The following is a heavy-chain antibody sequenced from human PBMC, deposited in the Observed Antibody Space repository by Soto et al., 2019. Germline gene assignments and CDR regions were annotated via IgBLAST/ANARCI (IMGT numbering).Heavy chain of an antibody. D-gene: IGHD3-22*01. J-gene: IGHJ4*02. V-gene: IGHV1-58*01. CDR1: GFTFTSSA. CDR3: AADYLPGDSSGYDDY. Sequence: SVTVSCQASGFTFTSSAVQWVRQARGQRLEWIGWIVVGSGNTNYAQKFQERVTITRDMSTSTAYMELSSLRSEDTAVYYCAADYLPGDSSGYDDYWGQGTLVTVSS. CDR2: IVVGSGNT.